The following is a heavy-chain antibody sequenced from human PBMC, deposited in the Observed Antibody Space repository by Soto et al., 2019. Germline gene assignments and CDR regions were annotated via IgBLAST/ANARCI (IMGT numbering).Heavy chain of an antibody. CDR3: ARAWGRVFDY. V-gene: IGHV4-59*01. Sequence: QVQLQESGPGLVKPSETLSLTCTVSGGSISSYYWSWIRQPPGKALEWIGYIYYSGSTNYNPSLKSRITISVDTSKNQFSLKLSSVTAADTAVYYCARAWGRVFDYWGQGTLVTVSS. J-gene: IGHJ4*02. CDR1: GGSISSYY. D-gene: IGHD2-15*01. CDR2: IYYSGST.